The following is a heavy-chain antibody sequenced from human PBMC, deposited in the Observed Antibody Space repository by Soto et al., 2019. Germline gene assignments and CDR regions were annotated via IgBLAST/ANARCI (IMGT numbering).Heavy chain of an antibody. J-gene: IGHJ4*02. CDR3: ARAYSSTLFDY. D-gene: IGHD5-18*01. CDR2: IYYSGST. CDR1: GGSISSGGYY. V-gene: IGHV4-31*03. Sequence: SETLSLTCTFSGGSISSGGYYLSWIRQHPGKGLEWIGYIYYSGSTYYNPSLKSRVTISVDTSKNQFSLKLSSVTAADTAVYYCARAYSSTLFDYWGQGTLVTVS.